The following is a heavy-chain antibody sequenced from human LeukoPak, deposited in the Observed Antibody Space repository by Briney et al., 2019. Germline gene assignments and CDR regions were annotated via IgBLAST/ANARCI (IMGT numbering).Heavy chain of an antibody. D-gene: IGHD2-15*01. Sequence: PGGSLRLSCAASGFTFSSYSMNWVRQAPGKGLEWVSSISSSSSYIYYADSVKGRFTISRDNAKNSLYLQMNSLGAEDTAVYYCARAPGAYCSGGSCYSPDYWGQGTLVTVSS. CDR1: GFTFSSYS. CDR3: ARAPGAYCSGGSCYSPDY. V-gene: IGHV3-21*01. CDR2: ISSSSSYI. J-gene: IGHJ4*02.